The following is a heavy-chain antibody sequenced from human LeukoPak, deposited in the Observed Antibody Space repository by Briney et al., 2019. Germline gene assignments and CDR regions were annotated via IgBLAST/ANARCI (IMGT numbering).Heavy chain of an antibody. J-gene: IGHJ4*02. Sequence: ESLKISCKGSGYSFSNHWIGWVRQKPGKGPEWMALIYPGDSDTKFSSSFQGQVTVSADKSTSTAYLQWRSLKASDTATYYCARHGCFGSGSCYFDYWGQGVLITVSS. CDR3: ARHGCFGSGSCYFDY. CDR1: GYSFSNHW. D-gene: IGHD3-10*01. CDR2: IYPGDSDT. V-gene: IGHV5-51*01.